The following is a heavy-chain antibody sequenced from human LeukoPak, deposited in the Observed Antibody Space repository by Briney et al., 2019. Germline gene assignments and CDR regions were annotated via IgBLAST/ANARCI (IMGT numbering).Heavy chain of an antibody. CDR2: IVVGSGNT. CDR3: AADPTYYYDSSGDAFDI. Sequence: ASVKVSCKASGFTFTSSAMQWVRQARGQRLEWIGWIVVGSGNTNYAQKFQERVTITRDMSTSTAYMELSSLRSEDTAVYYCAADPTYYYDSSGDAFDIWGQGTMVTVSS. D-gene: IGHD3-22*01. V-gene: IGHV1-58*02. J-gene: IGHJ3*02. CDR1: GFTFTSSA.